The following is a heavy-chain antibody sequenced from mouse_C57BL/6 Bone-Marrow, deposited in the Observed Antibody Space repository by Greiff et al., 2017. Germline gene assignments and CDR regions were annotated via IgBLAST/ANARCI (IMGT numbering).Heavy chain of an antibody. CDR2: INPGSGGT. Sequence: QVHVKQSGAELVRPGTSVKVSCKASGYAFTNYLIEWVKQRPGQGLEWIGVINPGSGGTNYNEKFKGKATLTADKSSSTAYMQLSSLTSEDSAVYFCARSRYYGSSHWYFDVWGTGTTVTVSS. D-gene: IGHD1-1*01. CDR3: ARSRYYGSSHWYFDV. V-gene: IGHV1-54*01. CDR1: GYAFTNYL. J-gene: IGHJ1*03.